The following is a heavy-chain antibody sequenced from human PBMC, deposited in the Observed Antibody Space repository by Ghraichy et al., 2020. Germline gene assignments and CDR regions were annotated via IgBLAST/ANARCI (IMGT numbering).Heavy chain of an antibody. Sequence: GGSLRLSCAASGFAFANYAVTWVRQAPGKGLEWVSSIGARGAYTYYADSVQGRFTISRDDSTDTLYLQMNSLGAEDTAIYYCAKDRSSTTSWYYFDSWGHRTLVTVSS. CDR3: AKDRSSTTSWYYFDS. CDR2: IGARGAYT. J-gene: IGHJ4*01. D-gene: IGHD2-2*01. CDR1: GFAFANYA. V-gene: IGHV3-23*01.